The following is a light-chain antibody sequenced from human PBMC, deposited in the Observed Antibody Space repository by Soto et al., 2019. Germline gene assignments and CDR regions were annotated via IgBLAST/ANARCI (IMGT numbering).Light chain of an antibody. J-gene: IGKJ1*01. Sequence: EIVMTQSPATLSVSPGKRATLSCRASQSVSSNLAWYQQKPGQAPRLLIYGASTRATGIPSRFSGSGSGTEFTLTISSLQSEDFAVYYCQQYNNGGTFGQGTKVEIK. V-gene: IGKV3-15*01. CDR1: QSVSSN. CDR3: QQYNNGGT. CDR2: GAS.